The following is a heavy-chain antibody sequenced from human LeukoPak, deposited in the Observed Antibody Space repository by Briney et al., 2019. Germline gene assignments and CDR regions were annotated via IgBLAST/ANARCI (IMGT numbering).Heavy chain of an antibody. V-gene: IGHV4-39*07. J-gene: IGHJ4*02. D-gene: IGHD4-17*01. Sequence: PSETLSLTCTVSGGSISSSSYYWGWIRQPPGKGLEWIGSIYYSGSTYYNPSLKSRVTISVDTSENQFSLKLSSVTAADTAVYYCASAISYGAQYYFDYWGQGTLVTVSS. CDR1: GGSISSSSYY. CDR2: IYYSGST. CDR3: ASAISYGAQYYFDY.